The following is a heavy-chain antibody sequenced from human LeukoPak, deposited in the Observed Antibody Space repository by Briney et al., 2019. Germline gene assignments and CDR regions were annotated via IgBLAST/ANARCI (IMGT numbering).Heavy chain of an antibody. Sequence: GGSLRLSCAASGFTLRNYWMHWVRQAPGKGLVWVSRGDGDGSHSTYADSVKGRFIISRDNAKNTLYLQMNRLTGEDTAVYYCAYSDHFDTWGQGTLVTVSS. J-gene: IGHJ4*02. CDR1: GFTLRNYW. V-gene: IGHV3-74*03. CDR3: AYSDHFDT. D-gene: IGHD4-17*01. CDR2: GDGDGSHS.